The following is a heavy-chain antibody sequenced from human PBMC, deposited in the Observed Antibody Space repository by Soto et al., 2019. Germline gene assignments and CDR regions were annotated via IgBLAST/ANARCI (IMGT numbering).Heavy chain of an antibody. V-gene: IGHV4-31*03. CDR1: GGSISSGGYY. J-gene: IGHJ4*02. D-gene: IGHD3-9*01. CDR3: ARGEWLLQYFDY. CDR2: IYYSGST. Sequence: PSETLPLTCTVSGGSISSGGYYWSWIRQHPGKGLEWIGYIYYSGSTYYNPSLKSRVTISVDTSKNQFSLKLSSVTAADTAVYYCARGEWLLQYFDYWGQGTLVTVSS.